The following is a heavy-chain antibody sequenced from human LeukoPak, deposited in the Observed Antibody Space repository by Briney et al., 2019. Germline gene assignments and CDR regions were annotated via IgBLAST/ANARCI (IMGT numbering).Heavy chain of an antibody. CDR3: AKGTYEGSGSSPQFDY. V-gene: IGHV3-9*03. CDR2: ISWNSGSI. D-gene: IGHD1-26*01. CDR1: GFTFDGYA. Sequence: GGSLRLSCAASGFTFDGYAMHWVRQAPGKGLEWVSGISWNSGSIGYADSVKGRFTISRDNAKNSLYLQMNSLRAEDMALYYCAKGTYEGSGSSPQFDYWGQGTLVTVSS. J-gene: IGHJ4*02.